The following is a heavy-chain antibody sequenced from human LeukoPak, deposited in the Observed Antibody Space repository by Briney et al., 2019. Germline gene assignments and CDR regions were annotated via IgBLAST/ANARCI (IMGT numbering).Heavy chain of an antibody. CDR2: ISAYNGNT. CDR3: ARGTYYDFWSGTPYFDY. CDR1: GYTFTSYG. Sequence: ASVKVSCKASGYTFTSYGISWVRQAPGQGLEWMGWISAYNGNTNYAQKLQGRVTMTTDTFTSTAYMELRSLRSDDTAVYYCARGTYYDFWSGTPYFDYWGQGTLVTVSS. J-gene: IGHJ4*02. D-gene: IGHD3-3*01. V-gene: IGHV1-18*01.